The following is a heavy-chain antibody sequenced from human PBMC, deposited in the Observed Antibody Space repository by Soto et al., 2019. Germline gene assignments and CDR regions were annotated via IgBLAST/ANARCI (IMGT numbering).Heavy chain of an antibody. V-gene: IGHV1-3*01. Sequence: PSVKVSCKASGYTFTNNAMHWVRQAPGQSLEWMGWINAGNGNTKYSQKFQGRVTITRDTSASTAYMELSSLISEDTAVYYCARPPGYISDWYYFDLWGQGTLVTVSS. CDR3: ARPPGYISDWYYFDL. J-gene: IGHJ4*02. D-gene: IGHD3-9*01. CDR2: INAGNGNT. CDR1: GYTFTNNA.